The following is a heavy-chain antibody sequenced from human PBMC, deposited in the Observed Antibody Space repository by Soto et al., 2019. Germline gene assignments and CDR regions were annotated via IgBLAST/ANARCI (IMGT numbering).Heavy chain of an antibody. CDR2: ISAYNGNT. V-gene: IGHV1-18*01. D-gene: IGHD2-15*01. Sequence: ASVKVSCKASGYTFTSYGISWVRQAPGQGLEWMGWISAYNGNTNYAQKLQGRVTMTTDTSTSTANMELRSLRSDDTAVYYCAVTQGVGYCSGGSCYDFDYWGQGTLVTVSA. CDR3: AVTQGVGYCSGGSCYDFDY. CDR1: GYTFTSYG. J-gene: IGHJ4*02.